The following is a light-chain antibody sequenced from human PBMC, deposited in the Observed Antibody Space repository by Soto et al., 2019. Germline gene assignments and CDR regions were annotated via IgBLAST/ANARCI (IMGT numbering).Light chain of an antibody. V-gene: IGKV3-11*01. CDR2: GAS. Sequence: EIVMTQSPATLSVSPGERATLSCRASQSVSSNLAWYQQKPGQAPRLLIYGASNRATGIPARFSGSGSGTDFTLTISSLEPEDFAVYYCQQRSNWPPSGTFGQGTKVDIK. CDR3: QQRSNWPPSGT. J-gene: IGKJ1*01. CDR1: QSVSSN.